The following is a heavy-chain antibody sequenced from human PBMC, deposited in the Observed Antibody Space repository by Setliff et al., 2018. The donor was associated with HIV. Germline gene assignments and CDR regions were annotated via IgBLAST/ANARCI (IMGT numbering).Heavy chain of an antibody. D-gene: IGHD2-2*01. CDR2: IKQDGSEK. V-gene: IGHV3-7*01. CDR3: AREYCNSTSCYGYSGDY. J-gene: IGHJ4*02. Sequence: GESLRLSCAASGFTFSNYWMSWVRQAPGKGLEWVANIKQDGSEKYYVDSVKGRFTISRDNAKNSLFLQMNSLRAEDTAVYYCAREYCNSTSCYGYSGDYWGQGTLVTVSS. CDR1: GFTFSNYW.